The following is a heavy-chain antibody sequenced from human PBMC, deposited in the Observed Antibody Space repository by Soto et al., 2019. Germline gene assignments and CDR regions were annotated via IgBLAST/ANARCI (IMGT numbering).Heavy chain of an antibody. CDR1: GFTFSYYP. Sequence: QVQLVQSGGGVVQPGKSLRLSCAASGFTFSYYPMHWVRQAPGRGLEWVAAIWFDGSNEYYADSVKGRFTVSRDNSNNMLYLQMNSLRVEDTAVYFCARKGSVAAPVYWGQGTQVTVAS. V-gene: IGHV3-33*01. D-gene: IGHD6-19*01. CDR2: IWFDGSNE. CDR3: ARKGSVAAPVY. J-gene: IGHJ4*02.